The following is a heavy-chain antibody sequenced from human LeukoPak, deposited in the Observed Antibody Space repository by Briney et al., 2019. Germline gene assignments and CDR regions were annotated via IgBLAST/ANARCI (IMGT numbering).Heavy chain of an antibody. J-gene: IGHJ4*02. V-gene: IGHV3-21*01. CDR1: GFTFSSYS. CDR2: ISSSSSYI. D-gene: IGHD6-13*01. Sequence: GGSLRLSCAASGFTFSSYSMNWVRQAPGKGLEWVSSISSSSSYIYYADSVKGRFTISRDNAKNSLYLQMSSLRAEDTAVYYCARQWQLADLLDYWGQGTLVTVSS. CDR3: ARQWQLADLLDY.